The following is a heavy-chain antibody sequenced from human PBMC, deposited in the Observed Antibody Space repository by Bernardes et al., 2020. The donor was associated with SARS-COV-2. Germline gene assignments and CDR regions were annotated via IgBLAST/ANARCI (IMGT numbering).Heavy chain of an antibody. J-gene: IGHJ4*02. CDR3: GDLGSAPLDS. CDR1: GFTFSDHH. V-gene: IGHV3-72*01. Sequence: GGSLRLSCRGSGFTFSDHHIDWVRQAPGKGLEWVARIRKKPDSYSTEYAASVRGRFTISREDSRHSVYLQMNSLKSEDTAMYYCGDLGSAPLDSWGQGTLVTVSS. D-gene: IGHD6-6*01. CDR2: IRKKPDSYST.